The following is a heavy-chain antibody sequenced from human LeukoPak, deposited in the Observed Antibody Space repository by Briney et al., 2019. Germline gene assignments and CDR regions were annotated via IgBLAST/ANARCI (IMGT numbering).Heavy chain of an antibody. CDR3: AREGSDWNRNYYYYYYMDV. CDR1: GGSIRSSNHY. Sequence: SETLSLTCTVSGGSIRSSNHYWAWIRQPPGKGLEWIGYSYYSGSTKYNPSLKSRVTISVDTSKNQFSLKLSSVTAADTAVYYCAREGSDWNRNYYYYYYMDVWGKGTTVTVSS. V-gene: IGHV4-61*01. J-gene: IGHJ6*03. CDR2: SYYSGST. D-gene: IGHD1-1*01.